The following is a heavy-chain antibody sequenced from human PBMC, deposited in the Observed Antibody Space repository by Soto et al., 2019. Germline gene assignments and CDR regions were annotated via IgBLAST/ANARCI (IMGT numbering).Heavy chain of an antibody. J-gene: IGHJ6*02. Sequence: GGSLRLSCAASGFTFSSYAMHWVRQAPGKGLEWVAVISYDGSNKYYADSVKGRFTISRDNSKNTLYLQMNSLRAEDTAVYYCARDRAARKTYYYYYGMDVWGQGTTVTVSS. D-gene: IGHD6-13*01. CDR1: GFTFSSYA. CDR3: ARDRAARKTYYYYYGMDV. V-gene: IGHV3-30-3*01. CDR2: ISYDGSNK.